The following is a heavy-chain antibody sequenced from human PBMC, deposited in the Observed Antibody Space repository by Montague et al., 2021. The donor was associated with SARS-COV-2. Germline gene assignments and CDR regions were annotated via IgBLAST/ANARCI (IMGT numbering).Heavy chain of an antibody. J-gene: IGHJ5*02. V-gene: IGHV3-30-3*02. CDR2: ISSDGDHK. CDR3: AKDQGQLWFNELSGNWLDP. CDR1: GFIFSNYA. D-gene: IGHD3-10*01. Sequence: SLRLSCAGSGFIFSNYAMHWVRQAPGKGPEWLAVISSDGDHKYYADSVQGRLTISRDNSKKTLYLQVNSLRPEDTAVYFCAKDQGQLWFNELSGNWLDPRGQGTLVTVSS.